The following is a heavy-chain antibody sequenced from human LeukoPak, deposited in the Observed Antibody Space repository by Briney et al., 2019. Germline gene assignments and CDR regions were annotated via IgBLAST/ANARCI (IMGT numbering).Heavy chain of an antibody. Sequence: PGRSLRLSCAASGFTFSSYAMNWVRQAPGKGLEWVAIISFDGSNKYYGDSVKGRFTITRDNSKNSLYLQMNSLRAEDTAVYYCARPTDGYNYGFAFDIWGQGTMVTVSS. D-gene: IGHD5-24*01. V-gene: IGHV3-30*04. J-gene: IGHJ3*02. CDR3: ARPTDGYNYGFAFDI. CDR2: ISFDGSNK. CDR1: GFTFSSYA.